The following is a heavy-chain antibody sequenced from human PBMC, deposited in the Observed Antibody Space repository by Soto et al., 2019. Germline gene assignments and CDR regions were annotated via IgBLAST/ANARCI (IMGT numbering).Heavy chain of an antibody. J-gene: IGHJ3*02. CDR2: RRNDGSDK. D-gene: IGHD2-2*03. CDR1: GFIFSPYG. CDR3: ARAPWMAPFDI. V-gene: IGHV3-33*01. Sequence: LRLSCAASGFIFSPYGIHWVRQAPGKGLEWVELRRNDGSDKYYAESVTGRFTISRDNSKNTVYLQMNSLRAEDTALYFCARAPWMAPFDIWGRGTRVTVSS.